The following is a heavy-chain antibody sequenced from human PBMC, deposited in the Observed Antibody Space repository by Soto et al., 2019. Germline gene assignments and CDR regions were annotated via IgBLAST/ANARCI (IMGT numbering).Heavy chain of an antibody. CDR2: ISPYNGNT. V-gene: IGHV1-18*04. J-gene: IGHJ4*02. D-gene: IGHD1-26*01. CDR3: WRGRSGQIVVFY. CDR1: GYTFTSYG. Sequence: ASVKVSCKASGYTFTSYGISWVRQAPGQGLEWMGWISPYNGNTNYAQKLQGRVTMTRDMSITTVYMELNNLSPDDTAVYYSWRGRSGQIVVFYWGQGTPVTAPQ.